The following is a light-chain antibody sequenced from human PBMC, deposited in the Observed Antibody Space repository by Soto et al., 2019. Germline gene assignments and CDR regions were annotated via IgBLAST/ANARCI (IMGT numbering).Light chain of an antibody. V-gene: IGKV3-20*01. J-gene: IGKJ1*01. Sequence: EIVLTQSPGTLSLSPGERATLSCRASQSVTSSYLGWYQQTPGQAPRLLIYGASSRATGIPDRFSGSGSGTDFTLTISRLEPEDFAVYYCQQYGSSPQTFGQGTKVELK. CDR1: QSVTSSY. CDR3: QQYGSSPQT. CDR2: GAS.